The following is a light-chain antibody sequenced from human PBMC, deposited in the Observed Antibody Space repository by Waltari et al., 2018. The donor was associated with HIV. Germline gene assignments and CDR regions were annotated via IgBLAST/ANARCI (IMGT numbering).Light chain of an antibody. J-gene: IGKJ5*01. CDR3: QQYNNWPPIT. V-gene: IGKV3-15*01. CDR1: QSVSSN. Sequence: EILMTQSPATLSVSPGERATLSCRASQSVSSNLGWYQQKPGQAPRLLIYGASTRATGIPARFSGSGSGTEFTLTITSLQFEDFAVYYCQQYNNWPPITFGQGTRLEI. CDR2: GAS.